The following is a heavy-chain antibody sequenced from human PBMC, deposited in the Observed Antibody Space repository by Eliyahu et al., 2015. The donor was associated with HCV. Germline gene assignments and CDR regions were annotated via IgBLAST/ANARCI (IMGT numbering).Heavy chain of an antibody. Sequence: QLQLQESGPGLVKPSETLSLTCTVXGGSISSSSYYWGWIRQPPGKGLEWIGSIYYSGXTYYNPSLKSRVTISVDTSKNQFSLKLSSVTAADTAVYYCAAPSVHCTSCYDGRGWFDPWGQGTLVTVSS. V-gene: IGHV4-39*01. J-gene: IGHJ5*02. CDR1: GGSISSSSYY. CDR2: IYYSGXT. CDR3: AAPSVHCTSCYDGRGWFDP. D-gene: IGHD2-2*01.